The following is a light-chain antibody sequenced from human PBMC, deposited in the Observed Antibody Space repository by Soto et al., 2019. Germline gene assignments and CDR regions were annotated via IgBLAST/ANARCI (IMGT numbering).Light chain of an antibody. CDR1: SSDVGGYNY. Sequence: QSALTQPASVSGSPGQSITISCTGTSSDVGGYNYVSWYQQRPGKAPKLIISEVSNRPSGVSNRFSGSKSANTASLTISGLQAEDEADYYCGSYTDTSTPHVVFGGGTKLTVL. CDR2: EVS. V-gene: IGLV2-14*01. J-gene: IGLJ2*01. CDR3: GSYTDTSTPHVV.